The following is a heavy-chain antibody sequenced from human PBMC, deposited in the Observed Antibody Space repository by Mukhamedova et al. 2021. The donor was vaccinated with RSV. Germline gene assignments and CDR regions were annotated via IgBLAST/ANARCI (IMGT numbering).Heavy chain of an antibody. D-gene: IGHD6-19*01. CDR3: ARSIAVAGTEKADAFDI. J-gene: IGHJ3*02. V-gene: IGHV3-48*02. Sequence: APGKGLEWVSYISSSSSTIYYADSVKGRFTISRDNAKNSLYLQMNSLRDEDTAVYYCARSIAVAGTEKADAFDIWGQGTMVTVSS. CDR2: ISSSSSTI.